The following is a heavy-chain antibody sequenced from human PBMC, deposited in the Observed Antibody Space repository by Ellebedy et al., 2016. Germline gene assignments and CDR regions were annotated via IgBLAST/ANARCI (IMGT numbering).Heavy chain of an antibody. V-gene: IGHV4-39*01. J-gene: IGHJ4*02. CDR2: IYYSGST. Sequence: GSLRLSXNVSGGSISSYSYYWGWIRQPPGKGLEWIGNIYYSGSTYYNPSLKSRLTISVDTSKNQFSLNLSSVTAADTAVYYCARHDYSSSFIDSWGQGTLVTVSS. CDR1: GGSISSYSYY. CDR3: ARHDYSSSFIDS. D-gene: IGHD6-6*01.